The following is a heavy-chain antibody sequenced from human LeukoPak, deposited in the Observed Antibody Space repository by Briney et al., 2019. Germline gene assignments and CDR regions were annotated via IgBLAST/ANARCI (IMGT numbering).Heavy chain of an antibody. CDR3: ATRRYFDRYDAFDI. J-gene: IGHJ3*02. D-gene: IGHD3-9*01. CDR1: GFTFSNYS. Sequence: GGSLRLSCAASGFTFSNYSMNWVRQAPGKGLEWVSSISSISSDIFYADSVKGRFTISRDNAKNSLYLQMNSLRAEDTAVYYCATRRYFDRYDAFDIWGQGTMVTVSS. CDR2: ISSISSDI. V-gene: IGHV3-21*01.